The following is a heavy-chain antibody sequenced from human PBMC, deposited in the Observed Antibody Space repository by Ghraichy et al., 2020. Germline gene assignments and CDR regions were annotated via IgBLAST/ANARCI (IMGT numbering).Heavy chain of an antibody. CDR2: INHSGST. D-gene: IGHD6-19*01. J-gene: IGHJ6*02. V-gene: IGHV4-34*01. CDR3: ASPSRFMGQWLVPGSRAGMDV. CDR1: GGSFSGYY. Sequence: SETLSLTCAVYGGSFSGYYWSWIRQPPGKGLEWIGEINHSGSTNYNPSLKSRVTISVDTSKNQFSLKLSSVTAADTAVYYCASPSRFMGQWLVPGSRAGMDVWGQGTTVTVSS.